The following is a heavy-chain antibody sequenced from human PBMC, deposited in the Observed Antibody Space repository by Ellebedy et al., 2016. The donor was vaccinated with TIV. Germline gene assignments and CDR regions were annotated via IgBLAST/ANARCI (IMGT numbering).Heavy chain of an antibody. V-gene: IGHV3-15*01. Sequence: GESLKISCAASGFTFSNAWMNWVRQAPGKGLEWVGRIKSKTDGGAADYAAPVKGRFTIPRDDSKNTLYLQMNSLKTEYTAVYFCTTVYRYNYDSVWGQGTLVTVSS. CDR3: TTVYRYNYDSV. CDR1: GFTFSNAW. D-gene: IGHD5-18*01. CDR2: IKSKTDGGAA. J-gene: IGHJ4*02.